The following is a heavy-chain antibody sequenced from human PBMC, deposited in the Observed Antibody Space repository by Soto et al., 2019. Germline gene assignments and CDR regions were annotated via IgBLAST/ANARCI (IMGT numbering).Heavy chain of an antibody. D-gene: IGHD2-15*01. Sequence: GGSLRLSCAASGFTFSSYAMSWVRQAPGKGLEWVSAISGSGGSTYYADSVKGRFTISRDNSKNTLYLQMNSLRAEDTAVYYCAKDYSRGWWPTDYYGMDVWGQGTTVTVSS. CDR2: ISGSGGST. CDR1: GFTFSSYA. J-gene: IGHJ6*02. V-gene: IGHV3-23*01. CDR3: AKDYSRGWWPTDYYGMDV.